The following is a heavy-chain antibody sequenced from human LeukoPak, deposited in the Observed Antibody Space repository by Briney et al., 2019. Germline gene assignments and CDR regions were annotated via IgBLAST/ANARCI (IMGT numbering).Heavy chain of an antibody. V-gene: IGHV4-59*01. CDR3: ARWYCSRGTCYYLDY. D-gene: IGHD2-2*01. CDR1: GGSISSYY. CDR2: IYYNGRT. J-gene: IGHJ4*02. Sequence: SETLSLTCTVSGGSISSYYWSWIRQSPGRGLEYIGHIYYNGRTDYNPSLKSRVTISVDTSRNQFSLKLNSVTAADTAVYFCARWYCSRGTCYYLDYWGQGTLVTVSS.